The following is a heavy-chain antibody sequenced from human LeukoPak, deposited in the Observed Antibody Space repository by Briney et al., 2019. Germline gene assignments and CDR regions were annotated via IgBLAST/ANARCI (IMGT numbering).Heavy chain of an antibody. CDR1: GFTFSGSA. CDR3: TRGSGIAAYYFDY. Sequence: GGSLRPSCAASGFTFSGSAMHWVRQASGKGLEWVGRIRSKANSYATAYAASVKGRFTISRDDSKNTAYLQMNSLKTEDTAVYYCTRGSGIAAYYFDYWGQGTLVTVSS. D-gene: IGHD6-13*01. J-gene: IGHJ4*02. V-gene: IGHV3-73*01. CDR2: IRSKANSYAT.